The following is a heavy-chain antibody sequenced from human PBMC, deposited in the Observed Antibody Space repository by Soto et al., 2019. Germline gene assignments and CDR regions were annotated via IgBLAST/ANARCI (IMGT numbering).Heavy chain of an antibody. CDR3: VRGGSVLYLEL. CDR2: INPKNGGI. J-gene: IGHJ1*01. V-gene: IGHV1-2*02. CDR1: GYTFTDFY. Sequence: GASVKVSCKSSGYTFTDFYIHWVRQVPGQGLEWVGWINPKNGGINYAQKFQGRVTMTRDTSVKTSYMDLNRLNFDDSAIYYCVRGGSVLYLELWGRGTQVTVSS. D-gene: IGHD2-2*02.